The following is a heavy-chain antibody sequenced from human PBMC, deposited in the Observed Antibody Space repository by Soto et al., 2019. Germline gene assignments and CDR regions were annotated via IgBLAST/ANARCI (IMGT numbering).Heavy chain of an antibody. D-gene: IGHD2-15*01. Sequence: GGSLRLSCAASGFTFSSSGMHWVRQAPSKGLEWVAVIWRDGSNENYADSVKGRFTISRDNSKNTLYLQMNSLSVEDTAVYYCARGRRSLMSWALDYWGQGPLVAVYS. CDR3: ARGRRSLMSWALDY. CDR2: IWRDGSNE. CDR1: GFTFSSSG. J-gene: IGHJ4*02. V-gene: IGHV3-33*01.